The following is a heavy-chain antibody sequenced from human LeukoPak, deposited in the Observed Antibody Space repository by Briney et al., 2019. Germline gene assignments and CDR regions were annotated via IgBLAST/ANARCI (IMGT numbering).Heavy chain of an antibody. CDR2: IRYDGSNK. CDR3: AKDFGAAAGIFDY. Sequence: GGSLRLSFAASDFTFSSYGMHWVRQAPGKGLEWVAFIRYDGSNKYYADSVKGRFTISRDNSKNTLYLQMNSLRAEDTAVYYCAKDFGAAAGIFDYWGQGTLVTVSS. D-gene: IGHD6-13*01. V-gene: IGHV3-30*02. J-gene: IGHJ4*02. CDR1: DFTFSSYG.